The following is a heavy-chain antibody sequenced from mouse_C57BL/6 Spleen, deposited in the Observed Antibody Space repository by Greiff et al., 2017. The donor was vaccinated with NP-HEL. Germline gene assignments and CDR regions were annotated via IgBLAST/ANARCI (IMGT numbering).Heavy chain of an antibody. Sequence: EVQLQESGPELVKPGASVKISCKASGYSFTDYNMNWVKQSNGKSLEWIGVINPNYGTTSYNQKFKGKATLTVDQSSSTAYMQLNSLTSEDSAVYYCARAFYYGNYEYFDVWGTGTTVTVSS. J-gene: IGHJ1*03. CDR3: ARAFYYGNYEYFDV. D-gene: IGHD2-1*01. V-gene: IGHV1-39*01. CDR1: GYSFTDYN. CDR2: INPNYGTT.